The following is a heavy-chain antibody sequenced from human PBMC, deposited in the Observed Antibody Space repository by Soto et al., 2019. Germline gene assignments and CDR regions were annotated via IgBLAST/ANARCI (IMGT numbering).Heavy chain of an antibody. Sequence: SETLSLTCTVSGDSISSSLYYWNWIRQHQGKGLEWIGYIYYSGTTYYNPSLKSRVTISVDTSKNQFSLSLSSVTAADTAVYYCARNPYDFWSGYINWFDPWGQGTLVTVSS. J-gene: IGHJ5*01. V-gene: IGHV4-31*03. CDR2: IYYSGTT. D-gene: IGHD3-3*01. CDR1: GDSISSSLYY. CDR3: ARNPYDFWSGYINWFDP.